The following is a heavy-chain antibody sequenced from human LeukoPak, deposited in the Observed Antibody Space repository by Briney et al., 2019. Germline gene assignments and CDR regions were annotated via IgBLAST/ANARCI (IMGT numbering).Heavy chain of an antibody. CDR1: GFTFSNYW. Sequence: GGSLRLSCAASGFTFSNYWMAWVRQAPGKGLEWVANIKQDGSEKYYVDSVKGRFTISRDNAKNSLYLQMNSLRAEDAAVYYCARDLKQLWLGPDAFDIWGQGTMVTVSS. CDR3: ARDLKQLWLGPDAFDI. D-gene: IGHD5-18*01. V-gene: IGHV3-7*03. J-gene: IGHJ3*02. CDR2: IKQDGSEK.